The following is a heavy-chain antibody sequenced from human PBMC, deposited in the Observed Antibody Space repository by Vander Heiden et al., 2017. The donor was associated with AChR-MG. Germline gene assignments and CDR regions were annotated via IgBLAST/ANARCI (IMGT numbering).Heavy chain of an antibody. D-gene: IGHD3-22*01. CDR3: ATPGPYYGSSGHDY. CDR2: MAWHGGNK. CDR1: GFTFSYYG. Sequence: QVHLVAAGGGVVQAGRAPTLSCAAPGFTFSYYGMAWVRQAPGEGLESVAAMAWHGGNKNYADSVKGRFTISRDKTKNTLYLEMNSLRPEDTAVYYCATPGPYYGSSGHDYWGQGTLVTVSS. V-gene: IGHV3-30*03. J-gene: IGHJ4*02.